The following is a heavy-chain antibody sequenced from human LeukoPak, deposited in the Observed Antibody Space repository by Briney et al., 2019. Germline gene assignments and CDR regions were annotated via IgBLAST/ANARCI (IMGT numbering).Heavy chain of an antibody. CDR3: AKDPMVRGVRVPGISFDY. CDR1: GFTFSSYA. Sequence: GGSLRLSCAASGFTFSSYAMSWVRQAPGKGLEWVSAISGGGGSTYYADSVKGRFTISRDNSKNTLYLQMNSLRAEDTAVYYCAKDPMVRGVRVPGISFDYWGQGTLVTVSS. D-gene: IGHD3-10*01. CDR2: ISGGGGST. J-gene: IGHJ4*02. V-gene: IGHV3-23*01.